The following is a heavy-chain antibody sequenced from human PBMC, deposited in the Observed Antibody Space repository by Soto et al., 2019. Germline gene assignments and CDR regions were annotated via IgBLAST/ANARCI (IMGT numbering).Heavy chain of an antibody. J-gene: IGHJ6*02. CDR1: GFTVSSNY. Sequence: GSLRLSCAASGFTVSSNYMSWVRQAPGKGLEWVSVIYSGGSTYYADSVKGRFTISRDNSKNTLYLQMNSLRAEDTAVYYCARDLGYSYGYYYYGMDVWGQGTTVTVSS. V-gene: IGHV3-66*01. CDR2: IYSGGST. D-gene: IGHD5-18*01. CDR3: ARDLGYSYGYYYYGMDV.